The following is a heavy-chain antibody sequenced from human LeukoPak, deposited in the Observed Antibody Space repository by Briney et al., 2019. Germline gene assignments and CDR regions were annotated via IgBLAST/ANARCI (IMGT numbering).Heavy chain of an antibody. V-gene: IGHV1-2*02. CDR2: IKPNSAST. Sequence: WASVKLSCTASGYTFTGYYMRWVRQPPGQGLEWMGWIKPNSASTNYAQKFQGRVTMSTDTSISRGYMELRRLRSDDTAVYYWARHQSLMATTTQFDYWGQGTLVTVSS. J-gene: IGHJ4*02. CDR1: GYTFTGYY. CDR3: ARHQSLMATTTQFDY. D-gene: IGHD5-12*01.